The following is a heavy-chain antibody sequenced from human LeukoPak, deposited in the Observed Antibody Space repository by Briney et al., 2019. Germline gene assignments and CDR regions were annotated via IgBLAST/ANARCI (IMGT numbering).Heavy chain of an antibody. CDR1: GGSISSYY. J-gene: IGHJ4*02. V-gene: IGHV4-59*01. D-gene: IGHD3-10*01. CDR2: IYYSGST. CDR3: ARPKGLLWFGSFDY. Sequence: SETLSLTCTVSGGSISSYYWSWIRQPPGKGLEWIGYIYYSGSTNYNPSLKSRVTISVDTSKNQFSLKLSSVTAADTAVYYCARPKGLLWFGSFDYWGQGTLVTVSS.